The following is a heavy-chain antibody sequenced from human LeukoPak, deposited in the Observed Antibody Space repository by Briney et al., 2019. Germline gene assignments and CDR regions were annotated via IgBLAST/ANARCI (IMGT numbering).Heavy chain of an antibody. Sequence: PGGSLRLSCAASGFTFSSYSMNWVRQAPGKGLEWVSSISSSSSYIYYADSVKGRFTISRDNSKNTLYLQMNSLRAEDTAVYYCARAKSSFDYYDSSGYYLYFDYWGQGTLVTVSS. CDR2: ISSSSSYI. CDR1: GFTFSSYS. D-gene: IGHD3-22*01. CDR3: ARAKSSFDYYDSSGYYLYFDY. J-gene: IGHJ4*02. V-gene: IGHV3-21*04.